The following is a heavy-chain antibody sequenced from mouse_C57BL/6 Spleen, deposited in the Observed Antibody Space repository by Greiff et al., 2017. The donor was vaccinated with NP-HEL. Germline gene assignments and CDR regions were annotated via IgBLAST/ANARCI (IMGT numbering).Heavy chain of an antibody. J-gene: IGHJ3*01. Sequence: EVKLQESGPGLVKPSQSLSLTCSVTGYSITSGYYWNWIRQFPGNKLEWMGYISYDGSNNYNPSLKNRISITRDTSKNQFFLKLNSVTTEDTATYYCAIALGDAWFAYWGQRTLVTVSA. CDR1: GYSITSGYY. D-gene: IGHD3-1*01. V-gene: IGHV3-6*01. CDR2: ISYDGSN. CDR3: AIALGDAWFAY.